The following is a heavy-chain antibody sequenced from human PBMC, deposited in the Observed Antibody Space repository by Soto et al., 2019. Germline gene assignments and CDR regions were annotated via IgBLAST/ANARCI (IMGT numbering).Heavy chain of an antibody. CDR2: TYYRSKWYY. J-gene: IGHJ4*01. V-gene: IGHV6-1*01. CDR3: ARGEQYSGRIFDY. D-gene: IGHD1-26*01. Sequence: QTLSLTCAITGDSVSSNSAGWSWVRQSPSRGLEWLGRTYYRSKWYYEYAVSVRGRITIHPDTSKNQYSLQLNSVTPEDTAVYFCARGEQYSGRIFDYWGQGTLVTVSS. CDR1: GDSVSSNSAG.